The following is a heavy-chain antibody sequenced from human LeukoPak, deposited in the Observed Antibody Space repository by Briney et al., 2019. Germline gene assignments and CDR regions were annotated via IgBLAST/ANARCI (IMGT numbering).Heavy chain of an antibody. CDR2: IKTDGSTK. CDR1: GFIFSTYW. Sequence: GGSLRLSCTGSGFIFSTYWMHWVRQAPGKGLVWVSRIKTDGSTKYYADSVKGRFTISRDTPKNTLYLQMNSLRVEDTAVYYCASWPGGWYGEDSWGQGTLVTVSS. CDR3: ASWPGGWYGEDS. D-gene: IGHD6-19*01. J-gene: IGHJ4*02. V-gene: IGHV3-74*01.